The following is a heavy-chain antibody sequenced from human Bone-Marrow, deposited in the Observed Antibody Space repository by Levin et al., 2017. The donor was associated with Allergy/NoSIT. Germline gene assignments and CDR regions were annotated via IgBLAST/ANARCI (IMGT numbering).Heavy chain of an antibody. Sequence: SETLSLTCTVSGGSISSGGYYWSWIRQHPGKGLEWIGYIYYSGSTYYNPSLKSRVTISVDTSKNQFSLKLSSVTAADTAVYYCARDRYYYDSSGYYTSWFDPWGQGTLVTVSS. CDR1: GGSISSGGYY. CDR3: ARDRYYYDSSGYYTSWFDP. J-gene: IGHJ5*02. CDR2: IYYSGST. V-gene: IGHV4-31*03. D-gene: IGHD3-22*01.